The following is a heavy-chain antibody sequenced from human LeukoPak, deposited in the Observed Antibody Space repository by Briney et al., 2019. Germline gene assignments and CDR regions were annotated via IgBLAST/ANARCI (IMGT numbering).Heavy chain of an antibody. Sequence: ASVKVSCKASGYTFTSYGISWGRQAPGQGLEWMGWISAYNGNTNYAQKLQGRVTMTTDTSTSTAYMELRSLRSDDTAVYYCAKARCSGGSPRCVYAFDIWGQGTMVTASS. CDR3: AKARCSGGSPRCVYAFDI. D-gene: IGHD2-15*01. CDR1: GYTFTSYG. V-gene: IGHV1-18*01. CDR2: ISAYNGNT. J-gene: IGHJ3*02.